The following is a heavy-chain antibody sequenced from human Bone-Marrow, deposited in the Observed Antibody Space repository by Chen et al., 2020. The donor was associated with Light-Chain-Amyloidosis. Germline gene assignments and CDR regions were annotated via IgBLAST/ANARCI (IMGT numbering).Heavy chain of an antibody. CDR2: IIETGSA. D-gene: IGHD3-3*01. CDR3: ARAIYRYYDLVNFYHYMDV. Sequence: QLQLQESGPGLVKPSETLSLTCAVYGAPFSIYYLTWARQAPGKGMEWMGEIIETGSASFNPTLKSRLTMSVEKSKNQFSLKLTSVTAADTAVYYCARAIYRYYDLVNFYHYMDVWGRGTTVTVS. V-gene: IGHV4-34*10. CDR1: GAPFSIYY. J-gene: IGHJ6*03.